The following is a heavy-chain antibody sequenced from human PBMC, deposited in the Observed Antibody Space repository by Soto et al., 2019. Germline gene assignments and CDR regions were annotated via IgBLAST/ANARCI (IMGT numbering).Heavy chain of an antibody. CDR1: GGSISSGGYY. J-gene: IGHJ4*02. V-gene: IGHV4-31*03. Sequence: QVQLQESGPGLVKPSQTLSLTCTVSGGSISSGGYYWSWIRQHPGKGLEWIGYIYYSGSTYYNPSLKSRVTITVDTSKNQFSLKLSSVTAADTAVYYCARERNMITFGGVIVHYYFDYWGQGTLVTVSS. CDR2: IYYSGST. D-gene: IGHD3-16*02. CDR3: ARERNMITFGGVIVHYYFDY.